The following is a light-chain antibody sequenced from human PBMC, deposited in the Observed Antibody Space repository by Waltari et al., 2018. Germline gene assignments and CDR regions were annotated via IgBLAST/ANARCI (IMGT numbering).Light chain of an antibody. CDR1: SSALGGYSF. CDR2: DVS. V-gene: IGLV2-14*03. CDR3: SSYTSIIPPFL. J-gene: IGLJ1*01. Sequence: QSALPQPAPVSGSSGQSITISCTRSSSALGGYSFVSWYQHHPGKAPKLIIYDVSHRPSGVSNRFSGSKSGNTASLTISGLQPEDEADYYCSSYTSIIPPFLFGTGTKV.